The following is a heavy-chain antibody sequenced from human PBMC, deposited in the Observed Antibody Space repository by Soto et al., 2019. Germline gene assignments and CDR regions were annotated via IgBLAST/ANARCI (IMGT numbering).Heavy chain of an antibody. CDR3: ARNYPGGGGSSFYLGF. CDR1: GFNFRDYY. J-gene: IGHJ4*02. V-gene: IGHV3-11*01. D-gene: IGHD2-15*01. Sequence: QVDLVESGGGLVKPGGSLRLSCAASGFNFRDYYMSWIRQAPGKGLECVSYISNSASSLYYADSVKGRFAISRDNVENTLFLQMNSLRAEDTAVYYCARNYPGGGGSSFYLGFWGQGTPVTVSS. CDR2: ISNSASSL.